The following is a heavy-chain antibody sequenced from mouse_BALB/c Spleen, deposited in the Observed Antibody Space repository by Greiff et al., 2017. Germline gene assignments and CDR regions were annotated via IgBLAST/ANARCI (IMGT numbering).Heavy chain of an antibody. CDR3: ARDRYGSSYGAMDY. CDR2: IWAGGST. D-gene: IGHD1-1*01. CDR1: GFSLTSYG. Sequence: QVHVKQSGPGLVAPSQSLSITCTVSGFSLTSYGVHWVRQPPGKGLEWLGVIWAGGSTNYNSALMSRLSISKDNSKSQVFLKMNSLQTDDTAMYYCARDRYGSSYGAMDYWGQGTSVTVSS. V-gene: IGHV2-9*02. J-gene: IGHJ4*01.